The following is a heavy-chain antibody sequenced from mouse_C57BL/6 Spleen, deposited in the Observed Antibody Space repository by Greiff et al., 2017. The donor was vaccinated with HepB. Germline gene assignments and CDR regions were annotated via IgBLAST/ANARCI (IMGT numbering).Heavy chain of an antibody. J-gene: IGHJ2*01. Sequence: EVKLEESGGGLVQPGGSLSLSCAASGFTFTDYYMSWVRQPPGKALEWLGFIRNKANGYTTEYSASVKGRFTISRDNSQSILYLQMNALRAEDSATYYCARLSNYFDYWGQGTTLTVSS. CDR2: IRNKANGYTT. D-gene: IGHD5-1*01. V-gene: IGHV7-3*01. CDR1: GFTFTDYY. CDR3: ARLSNYFDY.